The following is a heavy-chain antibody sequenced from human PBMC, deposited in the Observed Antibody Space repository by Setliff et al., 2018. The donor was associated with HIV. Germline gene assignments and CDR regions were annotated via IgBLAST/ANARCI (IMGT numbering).Heavy chain of an antibody. V-gene: IGHV3-23*01. Sequence: PGGSLRLSCAASGFTFNSYAMSWVRQAPGKGLEWVSVISGSGGSTFYADSVKGRFTISRDNSKNTLYLQMNGLRVDDTAVYYCARDGISGGAYPPYYFDYWGHGTLVTAPQ. J-gene: IGHJ4*01. CDR1: GFTFNSYA. CDR2: ISGSGGST. CDR3: ARDGISGGAYPPYYFDY. D-gene: IGHD2-15*01.